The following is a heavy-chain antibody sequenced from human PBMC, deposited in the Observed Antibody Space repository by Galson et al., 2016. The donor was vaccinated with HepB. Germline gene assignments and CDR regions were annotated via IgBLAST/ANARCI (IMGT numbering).Heavy chain of an antibody. Sequence: SLRLSCAASGFTFSDYYMSWIRQAPGKGLEWISYISGSGRTIYYPDSMRGRFTVSRDNAKNSLFLQLNSPRAEDTAVYYCARDGCCTTTCYSDYYYYHGLDVWGKGTTVTVSS. CDR2: ISGSGRTI. D-gene: IGHD2-8*01. CDR1: GFTFSDYY. CDR3: ARDGCCTTTCYSDYYYYHGLDV. V-gene: IGHV3-11*01. J-gene: IGHJ6*04.